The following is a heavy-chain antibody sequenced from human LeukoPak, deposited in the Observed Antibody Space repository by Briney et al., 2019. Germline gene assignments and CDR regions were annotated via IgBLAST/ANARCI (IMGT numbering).Heavy chain of an antibody. D-gene: IGHD6-19*01. CDR2: ISGSGGST. J-gene: IGHJ4*02. CDR1: GFTFSSYA. CDR3: AKNSYSSGWYPDY. Sequence: GGSLRLSCAASGFTFSSYAMSWVRQAPGKGLEWVSAISGSGGSTYYADSVKGRFTISRDNSYNTVSLQMNSLRDEDTGVYYCAKNSYSSGWYPDYWGQGTLVTVSS. V-gene: IGHV3-23*01.